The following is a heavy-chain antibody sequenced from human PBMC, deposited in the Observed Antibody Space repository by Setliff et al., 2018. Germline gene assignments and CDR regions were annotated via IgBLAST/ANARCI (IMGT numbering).Heavy chain of an antibody. Sequence: ESLKISCAASGFTFSDYYMSWIRQPPGKGLEWIGEINHSGSTNYNPSLKSRVTISVDTSKNQFSLKLSSVTAADTAVYYCARAPAHDYADYMFMTTMGYYFGYWGQGTLVTVS. CDR2: INHSGST. D-gene: IGHD4-17*01. CDR3: ARAPAHDYADYMFMTTMGYYFGY. V-gene: IGHV4-34*01. CDR1: GFTFSDYY. J-gene: IGHJ4*02.